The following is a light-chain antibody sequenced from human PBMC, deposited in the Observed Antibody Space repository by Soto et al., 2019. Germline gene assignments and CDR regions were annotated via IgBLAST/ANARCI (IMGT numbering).Light chain of an antibody. CDR1: QSVSRY. V-gene: IGKV3-11*01. CDR3: QQRSNWPLT. J-gene: IGKJ4*01. CDR2: DAS. Sequence: EIVLTQSPATLSLSPGERATLSCRASQSVSRYLVWYQQKPGQAPRLLIYDASTRATGIPARFSGSGSGTDFTLTVSSLEPEDVAVYFCQQRSNWPLTFGGGTKVEIK.